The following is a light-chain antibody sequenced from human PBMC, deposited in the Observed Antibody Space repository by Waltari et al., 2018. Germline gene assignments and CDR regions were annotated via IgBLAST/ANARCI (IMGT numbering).Light chain of an antibody. Sequence: SSELTPPPQESMSLGQMARITFSGEALPKKYQYWYQQKAGQVPVLVIYKDTERPPGIPERFSGSSSGTIDTLTISGVQAGDEADYYCLSADSSGTDWVFGGGTKLTVL. CDR3: LSADSSGTDWV. V-gene: IGLV3-16*01. CDR1: ALPKKY. CDR2: KDT. J-gene: IGLJ3*02.